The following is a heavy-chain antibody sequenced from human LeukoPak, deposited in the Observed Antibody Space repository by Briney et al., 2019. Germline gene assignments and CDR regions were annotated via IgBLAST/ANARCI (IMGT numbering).Heavy chain of an antibody. Sequence: ASVKVSCKASGYTFTGFYIHWVRQAPGQGLEWMGWINPNSGGTKYAQRFQGRVTMTRDTSISTAYMELNSLRSDDTAVYYCARDRKRYSSGWYYFDYWGQGTLVTVSS. D-gene: IGHD6-19*01. J-gene: IGHJ4*02. CDR1: GYTFTGFY. CDR3: ARDRKRYSSGWYYFDY. CDR2: INPNSGGT. V-gene: IGHV1-2*02.